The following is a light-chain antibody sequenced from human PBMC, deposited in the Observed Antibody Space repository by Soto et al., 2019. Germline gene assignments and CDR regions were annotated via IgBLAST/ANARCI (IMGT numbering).Light chain of an antibody. V-gene: IGKV3-20*01. CDR2: GAS. CDR3: QQYGRSTGT. CDR1: QSVSCSY. J-gene: IGKJ1*01. Sequence: EIVLTQSPGTLSLSPGERATLSCRASQSVSCSYLAWYQQKPGQAPRLLIYGASSRATGIPDRFSGSGSGTDFTLTISRLEPEDFAVYYCQQYGRSTGTFGQGTKVEIK.